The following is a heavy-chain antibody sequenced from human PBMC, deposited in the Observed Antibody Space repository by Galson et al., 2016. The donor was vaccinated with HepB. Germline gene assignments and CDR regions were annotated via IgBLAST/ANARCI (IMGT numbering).Heavy chain of an antibody. CDR3: AKAPRGPDYNYYGMDV. V-gene: IGHV3-23*01. CDR1: GFTFSSNA. CDR2: ISGIGDNT. J-gene: IGHJ6*02. D-gene: IGHD3-16*01. Sequence: SLRLSCAASGFTFSSNAMNWVRQAPGKGLEWVSAISGIGDNTYYADSVKGRFTISRDNAMNTLYVQMSSLRAEDTAVYYCAKAPRGPDYNYYGMDVWGQGTTVTVPS.